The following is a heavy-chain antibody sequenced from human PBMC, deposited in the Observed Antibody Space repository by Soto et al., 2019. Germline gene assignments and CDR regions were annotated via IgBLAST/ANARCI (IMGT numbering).Heavy chain of an antibody. V-gene: IGHV3-30*18. CDR1: GFTFSSYG. Sequence: GGSLRLSCAASGFTFSSYGMHWVRQAPGKGLEGVAVISYDGSNKYYADSVKGRFTISRDNSKNTLYLQMNSLRAEDTAVYYCAKGLNDILTGYPDPWGQGTLVTVSS. CDR2: ISYDGSNK. J-gene: IGHJ5*02. D-gene: IGHD3-9*01. CDR3: AKGLNDILTGYPDP.